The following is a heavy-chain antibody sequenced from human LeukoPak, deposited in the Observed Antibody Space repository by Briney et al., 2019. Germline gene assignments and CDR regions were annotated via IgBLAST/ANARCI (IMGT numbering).Heavy chain of an antibody. CDR1: GGSISSSSHN. CDR2: IYYSGST. Sequence: SETVSLTCIVSGGSISSSSHNWGWIRQPPGKGLEWIGSIYYSGSTYYNPSLKSRLTISVDTSKNQFSLKLSSVTAADTAVYYCARVPDYGDYYYXMDVWGQXTTVXVSS. CDR3: ARVPDYGDYYYXMDV. J-gene: IGHJ6*02. V-gene: IGHV4-39*01. D-gene: IGHD4-17*01.